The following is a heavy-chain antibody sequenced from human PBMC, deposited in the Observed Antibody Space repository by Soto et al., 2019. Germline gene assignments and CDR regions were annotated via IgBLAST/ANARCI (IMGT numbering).Heavy chain of an antibody. J-gene: IGHJ4*02. CDR1: GGSISSGGYY. D-gene: IGHD6-19*01. V-gene: IGHV4-31*03. CDR2: IYYSGST. CDR3: GRYAYNDIAVAGTVDY. Sequence: QVQLQESGPGLVKPSQTLSLTCTVSGGSISSGGYYWSWIRQHPGKGLEWIGYIYYSGSTYYNPSLKSRVTISVDTSKNQFSLKLSSVTAADTAVYYCGRYAYNDIAVAGTVDYWGQGTLVTVSS.